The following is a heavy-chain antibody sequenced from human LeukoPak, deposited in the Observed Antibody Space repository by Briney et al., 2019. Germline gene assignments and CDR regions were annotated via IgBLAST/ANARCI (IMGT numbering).Heavy chain of an antibody. J-gene: IGHJ6*02. CDR3: AKTPLGHPPYYCTMDV. D-gene: IGHD7-27*01. Sequence: PGRSLRLSCAASGFSFNNYAMIWVRQAPGKGLEWVSAIGGSGTSTFYADSVKGRFTISRDNSKNTLYLQMNSLRAEDTAVYYCAKTPLGHPPYYCTMDVWGQGTTVAVSS. V-gene: IGHV3-23*01. CDR1: GFSFNNYA. CDR2: IGGSGTST.